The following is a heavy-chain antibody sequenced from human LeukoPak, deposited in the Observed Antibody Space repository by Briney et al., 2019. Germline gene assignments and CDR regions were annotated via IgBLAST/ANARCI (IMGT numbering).Heavy chain of an antibody. CDR2: ISSSGSTI. V-gene: IGHV3-11*04. CDR1: GFTFSDYY. Sequence: PGGSLRLSCAASGFTFSDYYMSWIRQAPGKGLEWVSYISSSGSTIYYADSVKGRFTISRDNAKNSLYLQMNSLRAEDTAVYYCASGGFDSSSLNWFDPWGQGTLVTVSS. J-gene: IGHJ5*02. D-gene: IGHD6-6*01. CDR3: ASGGFDSSSLNWFDP.